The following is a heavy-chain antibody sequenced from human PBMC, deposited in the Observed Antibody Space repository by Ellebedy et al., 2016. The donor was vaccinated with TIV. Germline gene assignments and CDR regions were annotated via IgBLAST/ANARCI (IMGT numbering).Heavy chain of an antibody. J-gene: IGHJ4*02. Sequence: MPSETLSLTCTVSSDSIISGGYFRTWIRPFPGKGLEWIAYIYHSGSTNYNPSLKRRVTISIDTSKKQFSLKINSVTAADTAVYFCTRGLYSTFHIDNWGQGTVVIVSS. CDR3: TRGLYSTFHIDN. CDR1: SDSIISGGYF. CDR2: IYHSGST. V-gene: IGHV4-31*03. D-gene: IGHD2/OR15-2a*01.